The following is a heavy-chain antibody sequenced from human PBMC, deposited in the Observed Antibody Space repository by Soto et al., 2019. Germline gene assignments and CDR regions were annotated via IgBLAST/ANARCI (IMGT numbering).Heavy chain of an antibody. J-gene: IGHJ5*02. CDR2: INSDGSST. CDR1: GFTFSSYW. D-gene: IGHD3-9*01. CDR3: ARAAKAPNYDILTGYYPDNWFDP. Sequence: GGSLRLSCAASGFTFSSYWMHWVRQAPGKGLVWVSRINSDGSSTSYADSVKGRFTISRDNAKNTPYLQMNSLRAEDTAVYYCARAAKAPNYDILTGYYPDNWFDPWGQGTLVTVSS. V-gene: IGHV3-74*01.